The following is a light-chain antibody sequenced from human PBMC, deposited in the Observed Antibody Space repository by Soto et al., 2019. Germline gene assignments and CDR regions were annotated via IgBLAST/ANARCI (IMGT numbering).Light chain of an antibody. CDR3: QQYGNPPPYS. Sequence: EIVLTQSPGTLSLSPGERATLSCRASQSVSRSLLAWYQQKPGQAPRLLIYGASTRATGIADRFSGSGSATNFTLNISRLEPEDFAVYYCQQYGNPPPYSSGQGTKLEIK. J-gene: IGKJ2*03. CDR2: GAS. V-gene: IGKV3-20*01. CDR1: QSVSRSL.